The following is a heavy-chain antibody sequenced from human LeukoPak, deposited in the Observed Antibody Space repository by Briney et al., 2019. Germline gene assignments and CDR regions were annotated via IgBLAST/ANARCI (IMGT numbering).Heavy chain of an antibody. Sequence: RASVKVSCKASGGTFSSYAISWVRQAPGQGLEWMGGIIPIFGTANYAQKFQGRVTITADESTSTAYMELRSLRSDDTAVYYCARGRDGYRRGFFDYWGQGTLVTVSS. CDR2: IIPIFGTA. J-gene: IGHJ4*02. CDR3: ARGRDGYRRGFFDY. D-gene: IGHD5-24*01. V-gene: IGHV1-69*13. CDR1: GGTFSSYA.